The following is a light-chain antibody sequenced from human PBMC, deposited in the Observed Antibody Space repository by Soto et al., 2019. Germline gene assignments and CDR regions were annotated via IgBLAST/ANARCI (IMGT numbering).Light chain of an antibody. CDR1: SSDVGSSNL. CDR3: CSFVRGITFYA. CDR2: EGS. J-gene: IGLJ1*01. V-gene: IGLV2-23*01. Sequence: QSVLTQPASVSASPGQSITISCTGTSSDVGSSNLVSWYQHHPGKAPKLIIYEGSRRPSGVSGRFSGSKSGNTASLTISGLQADDEADYYCCSFVRGITFYAFGTGTKVTVL.